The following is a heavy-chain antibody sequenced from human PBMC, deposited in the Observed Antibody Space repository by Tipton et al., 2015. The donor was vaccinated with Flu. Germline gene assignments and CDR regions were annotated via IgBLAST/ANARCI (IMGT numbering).Heavy chain of an antibody. CDR3: VRGEGVDFGDYLED. V-gene: IGHV5-51*03. J-gene: IGHJ1*01. CDR2: LFPGGSHT. D-gene: IGHD4-17*01. Sequence: QLVQSGAEVKKPGESLKISCKGSGYTFTNYWIGWVRQMPGKGLEWMGVLFPGGSHTTYSPSFQGQFTMSADKSISTAYLQWSSLRASDTATYYCVRGEGVDFGDYLEDWGQGTLVTVSS. CDR1: GYTFTNYW.